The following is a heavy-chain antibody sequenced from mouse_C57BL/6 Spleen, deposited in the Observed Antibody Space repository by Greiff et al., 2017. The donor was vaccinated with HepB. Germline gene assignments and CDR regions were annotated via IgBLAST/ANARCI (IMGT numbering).Heavy chain of an antibody. Sequence: QVQLQQSGAELARPGASVKLSCKASGYTFTSYGISWVKQRTGQGLEWIGEIYPRSGNTYYNEKFKGKATLTADKSSSTAYMELRSLTSEDSAVYFCAARRYYYGSSSLDYAMDYWGQGTSVTVSS. J-gene: IGHJ4*01. D-gene: IGHD1-1*01. V-gene: IGHV1-81*01. CDR2: IYPRSGNT. CDR1: GYTFTSYG. CDR3: AARRYYYGSSSLDYAMDY.